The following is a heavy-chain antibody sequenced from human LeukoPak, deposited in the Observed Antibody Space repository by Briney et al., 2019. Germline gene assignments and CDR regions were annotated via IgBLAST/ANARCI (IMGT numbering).Heavy chain of an antibody. J-gene: IGHJ4*02. D-gene: IGHD1-14*01. Sequence: PGRSLTLSCAASGFTVITNDMTWVRQAPGKGLERVSVLYSDGNTKYADSVQGRFTISRDNYKNTLYLEMNSLSPDDTDVYYCARGVEPLAANTLAYWGQGTLVTVSS. V-gene: IGHV3-53*01. CDR2: LYSDGNT. CDR3: ARGVEPLAANTLAY. CDR1: GFTVITND.